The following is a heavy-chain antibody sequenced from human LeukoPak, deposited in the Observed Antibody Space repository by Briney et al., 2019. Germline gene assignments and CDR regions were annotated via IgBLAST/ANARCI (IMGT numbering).Heavy chain of an antibody. CDR3: ARARGDTAMDYYFDY. J-gene: IGHJ4*02. D-gene: IGHD5-18*01. V-gene: IGHV1-69*06. Sequence: GASVTVSCKASGGTFSSYAISRVRQAPGQGLEWMGGIIPIFGTANYAQKFQGRVTITADKSTSTAYMELSSLRPEDTAVYYCARARGDTAMDYYFDYWGQGTLVTVSS. CDR1: GGTFSSYA. CDR2: IIPIFGTA.